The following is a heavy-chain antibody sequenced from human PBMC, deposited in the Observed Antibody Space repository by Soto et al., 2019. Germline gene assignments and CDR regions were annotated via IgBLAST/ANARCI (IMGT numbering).Heavy chain of an antibody. Sequence: GGSLRLSCAASGFTFSNYGMHWVRQAPGKGREWVAFIRYDGSKTDHADSGKGRFTISRDNSKNTLYLQMNSLRADDTAVYYCARDNWQHWGQGTLVTVSS. J-gene: IGHJ1*01. CDR3: ARDNWQH. CDR1: GFTFSNYG. V-gene: IGHV3-30*02. CDR2: IRYDGSKT.